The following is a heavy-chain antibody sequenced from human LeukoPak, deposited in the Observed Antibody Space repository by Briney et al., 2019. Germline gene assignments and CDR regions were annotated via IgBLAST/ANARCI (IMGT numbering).Heavy chain of an antibody. CDR3: ARHLSSWLWSQTSDY. V-gene: IGHV3-30*03. J-gene: IGHJ4*02. D-gene: IGHD5-18*01. Sequence: GGSLRLSCAASGFTFSSYGMSWVRQAPGKGLEWVAIISYDGSNEYYADSVKGRFTISRDNSKNTLYLQMNSLRAADTAVYYCARHLSSWLWSQTSDYWGQGTLVTVSS. CDR2: ISYDGSNE. CDR1: GFTFSSYG.